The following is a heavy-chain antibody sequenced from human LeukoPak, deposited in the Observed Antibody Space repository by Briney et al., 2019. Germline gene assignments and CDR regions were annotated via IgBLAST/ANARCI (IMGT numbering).Heavy chain of an antibody. D-gene: IGHD3-22*01. CDR1: GFTFTSSA. CDR2: IVVGSGNT. V-gene: IGHV1-58*02. J-gene: IGHJ4*02. Sequence: SVKVSCKASGFTFTSSAMQWVRRARGQRLEWIGWIVVGSGNTNYAQKFQERVTITRDMSTSTAYMELTSLRSEDTAVYYCAADLNYYDSSGSGDYWGQGTPVTVSS. CDR3: AADLNYYDSSGSGDY.